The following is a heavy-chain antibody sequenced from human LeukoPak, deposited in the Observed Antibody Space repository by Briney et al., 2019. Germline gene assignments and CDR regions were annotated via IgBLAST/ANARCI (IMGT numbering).Heavy chain of an antibody. CDR1: GYTFTSYA. CDR2: INTNTGNP. V-gene: IGHV7-4-1*02. Sequence: ASVKVSCKASGYTFTSYAMNWVRQAPGQGLEWMGWINTNTGNPTYAQGFTGRFVFSLDTSVSTAYLQISSLKAEDTAVYYCARLEGDWPDYYYYMDVWGKGTTVTVSS. J-gene: IGHJ6*03. D-gene: IGHD3-3*01. CDR3: ARLEGDWPDYYYYMDV.